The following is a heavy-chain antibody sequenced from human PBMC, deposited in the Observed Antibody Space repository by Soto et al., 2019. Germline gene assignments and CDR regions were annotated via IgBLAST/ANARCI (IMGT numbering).Heavy chain of an antibody. V-gene: IGHV1-2*04. CDR3: AIGRGYSYGRGAFDI. D-gene: IGHD5-18*01. J-gene: IGHJ3*02. CDR2: INPNGGGT. Sequence: ASVKVSCKASGYTFTGYYMHWVRQAPGQGLEWMGWINPNGGGTNYAQKFQGWVTMTRDTSISTAYMELSRLRSDDTAVYYCAIGRGYSYGRGAFDIWGQGTMVTVSS. CDR1: GYTFTGYY.